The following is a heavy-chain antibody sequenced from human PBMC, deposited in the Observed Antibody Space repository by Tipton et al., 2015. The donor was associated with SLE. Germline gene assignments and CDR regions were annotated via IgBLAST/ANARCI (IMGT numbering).Heavy chain of an antibody. CDR1: GYTFTTYT. J-gene: IGHJ2*01. D-gene: IGHD2-8*01. Sequence: QVQLVQSGSELKKPGASVKVSCKASGYTFTTYTMNWVRQAPGQGLEWMGRINPHSGGTDYAQRFQGSVTMTRDTSIGTAYMELTSLRFDDTAVYYCGTGLGPDDWCIDHWGRGTVVTVAS. CDR2: INPHSGGT. CDR3: GTGLGPDDWCIDH. V-gene: IGHV1-2*06.